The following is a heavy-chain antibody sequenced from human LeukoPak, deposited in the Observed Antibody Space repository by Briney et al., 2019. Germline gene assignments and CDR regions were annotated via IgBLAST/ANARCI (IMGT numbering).Heavy chain of an antibody. J-gene: IGHJ6*02. CDR3: ARLAAAYGMDV. CDR2: IYSGGST. CDR1: GFTVGSNY. V-gene: IGHV3-66*01. Sequence: PGGSLRLSCAASGFTVGSNYMSWVRQAPGKGLEWVSVIYSGGSTYYADSVKGRFTISRDNSKNTLYLQMNSLRAEDTAVYYCARLAAAYGMDVWGQGTTVTVSS. D-gene: IGHD6-13*01.